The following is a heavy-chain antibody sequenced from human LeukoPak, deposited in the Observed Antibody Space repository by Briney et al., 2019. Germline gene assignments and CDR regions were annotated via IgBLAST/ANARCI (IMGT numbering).Heavy chain of an antibody. Sequence: PSETLSLTCAVYGGSFSGYYWSWIRQPPGKGLEWIGEINHSGSTNYNPSLKSRVTISVDTSKNQFSLKLSSVTAADTAVYYCARGGNQLLYSWRNWFDPWGQGTLVTVSS. D-gene: IGHD2-2*02. CDR3: ARGGNQLLYSWRNWFDP. J-gene: IGHJ5*02. CDR2: INHSGST. V-gene: IGHV4-34*01. CDR1: GGSFSGYY.